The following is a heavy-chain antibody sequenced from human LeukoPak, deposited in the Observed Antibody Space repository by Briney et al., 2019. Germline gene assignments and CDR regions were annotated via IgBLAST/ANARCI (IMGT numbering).Heavy chain of an antibody. V-gene: IGHV1-69*01. J-gene: IGHJ3*02. CDR3: ARAQILTALLGVPDLKLGAFDI. D-gene: IGHD3-3*01. CDR1: GGTFSSYA. Sequence: SVKVSCKAPGGTFSSYAISWVRQAPGQGLEWMGGIIPIFGTANYAQKFQGRVTITADESTSTAYMELSSLRSEDTAVYYCARAQILTALLGVPDLKLGAFDIWGQGTMVTVSS. CDR2: IIPIFGTA.